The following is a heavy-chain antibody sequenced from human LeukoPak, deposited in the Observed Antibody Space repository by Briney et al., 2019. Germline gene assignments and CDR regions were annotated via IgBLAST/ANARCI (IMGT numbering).Heavy chain of an antibody. CDR1: GFTFSTYN. CDR2: ISSSSDYI. D-gene: IGHD2-15*01. V-gene: IGHV3-21*01. J-gene: IGHJ6*03. CDR3: ARTPGERYCSGGSCYFHYYYMDV. Sequence: GGSLRLSCAASGFTFSTYNMNWVRQAPGKGLEWVSSISSSSDYIYYADSVKGRFTISRDNARNSLYLQMNSLRAEDTAVYYCARTPGERYCSGGSCYFHYYYMDVWGKGTTVTVSS.